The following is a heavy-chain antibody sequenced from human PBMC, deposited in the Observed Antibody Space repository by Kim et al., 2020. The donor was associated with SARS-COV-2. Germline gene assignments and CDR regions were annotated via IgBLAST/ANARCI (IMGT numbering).Heavy chain of an antibody. CDR3: ANRFTMVRGAPVDY. CDR1: GFTFSSYA. V-gene: IGHV3-23*01. CDR2: ISGSGGST. Sequence: GGSLRLSCAASGFTFSSYAMSWVRQAPGKGLEWVSAISGSGGSTYYADSVKGRFTISRDNSKNTLYLQMNSLRAEDTAVYYCANRFTMVRGAPVDYWGQGTLVTVSS. D-gene: IGHD3-10*01. J-gene: IGHJ4*02.